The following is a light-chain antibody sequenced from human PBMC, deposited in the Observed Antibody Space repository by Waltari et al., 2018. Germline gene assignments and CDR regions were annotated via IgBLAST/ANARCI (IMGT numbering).Light chain of an antibody. CDR3: CSYEGSRSSYV. V-gene: IGLV2-23*02. Sequence: QSAMTHPSSVPGSTGQALTISGTGTTMDVRNYNLVSGYHQPPGKAPKLIINEVSKRPSVVSNRFSGSKSGNTASLTITGLQAEDEADYYCCSYEGSRSSYVFGTGTKVTVL. CDR1: TMDVRNYNL. CDR2: EVS. J-gene: IGLJ1*01.